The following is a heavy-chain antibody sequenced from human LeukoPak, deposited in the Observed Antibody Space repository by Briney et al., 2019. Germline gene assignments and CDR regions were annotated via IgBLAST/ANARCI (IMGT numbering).Heavy chain of an antibody. V-gene: IGHV4-39*01. Sequence: SETLSLTCTVSGGSISSSSYYWGWIRQPPGKGLEWIGSIYYSGSTYYNPSLKSRVTISVDTSKNQFSLKLSSVTAADTAVYYCARHGVVPAAVFDYWGQGTLVTVSS. CDR1: GGSISSSSYY. CDR2: IYYSGST. D-gene: IGHD2-2*01. J-gene: IGHJ4*02. CDR3: ARHGVVPAAVFDY.